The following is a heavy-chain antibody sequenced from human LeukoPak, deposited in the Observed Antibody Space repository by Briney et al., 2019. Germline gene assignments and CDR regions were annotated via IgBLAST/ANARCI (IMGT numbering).Heavy chain of an antibody. CDR1: GYTFTGYY. J-gene: IGHJ4*02. D-gene: IGHD6-19*01. V-gene: IGHV1-2*04. CDR2: INPNSGGT. CDR3: ALDRSSGWYGVLDY. Sequence: ASVKVSCKASGYTFTGYYMHWVRQAPGQGLEWMGWINPNSGGTNYAQKFQGWVTMTRDTSISTAYMELSRLRSDDTAVYYCALDRSSGWYGVLDYWGQGTLVTVSS.